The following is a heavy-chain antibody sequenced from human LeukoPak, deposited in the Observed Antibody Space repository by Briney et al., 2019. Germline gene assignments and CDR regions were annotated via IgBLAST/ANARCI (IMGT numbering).Heavy chain of an antibody. D-gene: IGHD6-13*01. CDR2: ISSSSSYI. V-gene: IGHV3-21*01. CDR1: GFTFSSYS. CDR3: ARERGRNGYSSRWYDTFDI. J-gene: IGHJ3*02. Sequence: GGSLRLSCAASGFTFSSYSMNWVRQAPGKGLEWVSSISSSSSYIYYADSVKGRFTISRDNAKNSLYLQMNSLRAEDTAVYYCARERGRNGYSSRWYDTFDIWGQGTMVTVSS.